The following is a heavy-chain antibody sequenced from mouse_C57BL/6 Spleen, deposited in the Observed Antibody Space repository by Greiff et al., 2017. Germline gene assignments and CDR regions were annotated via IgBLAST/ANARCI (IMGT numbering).Heavy chain of an antibody. CDR1: GFTFSDYG. CDR3: ARRSYYPYYYAMDY. Sequence: EVQLVESGGGLVKPGGSLKLSCAASGFTFSDYGMHWVRQAPEKGLEWVAYISSGSSTIYYADTVKGRFTISRDNAKNTLFLQMTSLRSEDTAMYYCARRSYYPYYYAMDYWGQGTSVTVSS. CDR2: ISSGSSTI. D-gene: IGHD2-12*01. J-gene: IGHJ4*01. V-gene: IGHV5-17*01.